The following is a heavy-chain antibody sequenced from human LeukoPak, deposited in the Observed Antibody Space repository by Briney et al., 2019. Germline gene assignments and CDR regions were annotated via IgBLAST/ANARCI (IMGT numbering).Heavy chain of an antibody. J-gene: IGHJ3*02. CDR1: GFTFSSYW. CDR2: INSDGSGT. Sequence: GGSLRHSCAASGFTFSSYWMHWVRQAPGKGLVWVTRINSDGSGTTYADSVKSRFTISRDNAKNTLYLQMSSLRVEDTAVYYCANGYTSTYYNALDIRGQGTMVTVSS. D-gene: IGHD3-16*01. V-gene: IGHV3-74*01. CDR3: ANGYTSTYYNALDI.